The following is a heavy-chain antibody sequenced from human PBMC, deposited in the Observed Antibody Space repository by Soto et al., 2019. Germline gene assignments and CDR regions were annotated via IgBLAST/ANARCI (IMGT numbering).Heavy chain of an antibody. J-gene: IGHJ4*02. Sequence: GASGKVSCKASGYTFTSYGISWVRQASGQGLEWMGWISAYNGNTNYAQKLQGRVTMTTDTSTSTAYMELRSLRSDDTAVYYCARVPRITMVRGVIINPLHFDYWGQGTLVPVSS. CDR1: GYTFTSYG. CDR2: ISAYNGNT. D-gene: IGHD3-10*01. V-gene: IGHV1-18*04. CDR3: ARVPRITMVRGVIINPLHFDY.